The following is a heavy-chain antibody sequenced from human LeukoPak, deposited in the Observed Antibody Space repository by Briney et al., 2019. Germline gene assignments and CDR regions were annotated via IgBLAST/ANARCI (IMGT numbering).Heavy chain of an antibody. D-gene: IGHD6-19*01. J-gene: IGHJ4*02. Sequence: VSLRLSCAASGFTFSXYAMSWVRQAPGKGLEWVSAISGSGGSTYYADSVKGRFTISRDNSKNTLYLQMNSLRAEDTAVYYCAKASSQIAVAGTVDYWGQGTLVTVSS. CDR1: GFTFSXYA. CDR2: ISGSGGST. CDR3: AKASSQIAVAGTVDY. V-gene: IGHV3-23*01.